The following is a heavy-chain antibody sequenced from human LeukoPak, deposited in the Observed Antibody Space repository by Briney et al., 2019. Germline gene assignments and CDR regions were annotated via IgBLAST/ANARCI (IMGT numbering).Heavy chain of an antibody. CDR1: GYTFTSYD. CDR3: ATPGPVRFGEYHPFDY. CDR2: MNPNSGNT. Sequence: GASVKVSCKASGYTFTSYDINWVRQATGQGLEWMGWMNPNSGNTGYAQKFQGRVTMTRNTSISTAYMELSSLRSEDTAVYYCATPGPVRFGEYHPFDYWGQGTLVTVSS. V-gene: IGHV1-8*01. J-gene: IGHJ4*02. D-gene: IGHD3-10*01.